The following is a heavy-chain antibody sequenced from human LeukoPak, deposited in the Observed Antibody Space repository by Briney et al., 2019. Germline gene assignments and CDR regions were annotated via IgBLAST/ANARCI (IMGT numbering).Heavy chain of an antibody. V-gene: IGHV1-69*13. CDR1: GYTLTELS. D-gene: IGHD3-10*01. CDR3: ARGGGMVRGVITPFDP. Sequence: EASVKVSCKVSGYTLTELSMHWVRQAPGQGLEWMGGIIPIFGTANYAQKFQGRVTITADESTSTAYMELSSLRSEDTAVYYCARGGGMVRGVITPFDPWGQGTLVTVSS. J-gene: IGHJ5*02. CDR2: IIPIFGTA.